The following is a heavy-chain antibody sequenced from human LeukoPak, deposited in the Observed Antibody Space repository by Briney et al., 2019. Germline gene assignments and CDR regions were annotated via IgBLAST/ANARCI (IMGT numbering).Heavy chain of an antibody. D-gene: IGHD3-3*01. CDR1: GFTFSTYA. CDR3: AKDSYDFWSGFDI. V-gene: IGHV3-23*01. J-gene: IGHJ4*02. Sequence: PGGSLRLSCVASGFTFSTYAMSWVRQSPGRGLEWVSTISNFVGSTYYPDSVKGRFTISRDNSKNTLYLEINSLSPEDTAVYYCAKDSYDFWSGFDIWGQGTVITVSS. CDR2: ISNFVGST.